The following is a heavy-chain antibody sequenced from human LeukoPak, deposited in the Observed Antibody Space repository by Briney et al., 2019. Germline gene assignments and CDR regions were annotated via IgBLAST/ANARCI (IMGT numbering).Heavy chain of an antibody. CDR3: VSSLGGNDN. Sequence: GGSLRLSCAASGFTFSSYWLHWVRQAPGKGLVWVSRINSDGTTTNYADSVKGRFTISRDNAKNTVYLQMNSLRAEDTAVYYCVSSLGGNDNWGQGTLVTVSS. CDR2: INSDGTTT. CDR1: GFTFSSYW. V-gene: IGHV3-74*01. J-gene: IGHJ4*02.